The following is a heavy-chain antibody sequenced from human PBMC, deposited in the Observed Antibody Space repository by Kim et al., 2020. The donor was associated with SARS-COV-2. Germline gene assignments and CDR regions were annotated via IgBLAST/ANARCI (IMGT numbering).Heavy chain of an antibody. V-gene: IGHV3-15*01. CDR3: TTEAEGIAAAGGFDY. Sequence: GGSLRLSCAASGFTFSNAWMSWVRQAPGKGLEWVGRIKSKTDGGTTDYAAPGKGRFTISRDDSKNTLYLQMNSLKTEDTAVYYCTTEAEGIAAAGGFDYGGQGTLVTVSS. CDR1: GFTFSNAW. J-gene: IGHJ4*02. D-gene: IGHD6-13*01. CDR2: IKSKTDGGTT.